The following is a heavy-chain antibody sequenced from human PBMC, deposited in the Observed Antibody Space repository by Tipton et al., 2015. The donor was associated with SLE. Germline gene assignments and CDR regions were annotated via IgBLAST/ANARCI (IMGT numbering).Heavy chain of an antibody. CDR2: MDQDGSEE. Sequence: SLRLSCAASGFTFGGFWMSWVRQAPGKGLECVADMDQDGSEESYVDSVKGRFTISRDNAINSLFLQMNSLRVEDTAVYYCVTAGRTTWLDYWGQGTLVTVSS. CDR1: GFTFGGFW. CDR3: VTAGRTTWLDY. D-gene: IGHD2-2*01. J-gene: IGHJ4*02. V-gene: IGHV3-7*01.